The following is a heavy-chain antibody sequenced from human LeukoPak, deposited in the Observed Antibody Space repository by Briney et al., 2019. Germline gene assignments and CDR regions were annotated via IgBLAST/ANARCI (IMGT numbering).Heavy chain of an antibody. V-gene: IGHV1-2*02. CDR1: GYTFTGYY. CDR3: ARAQWELLRFYYYYYMGV. CDR2: INPNSGGT. J-gene: IGHJ6*03. D-gene: IGHD1-26*01. Sequence: ASVKVSCKASGYTFTGYYMHWVRQAPGQGLEWMGWINPNSGGTNYAQKFQGRVTMTRDTSISTAYMELSRLRSDDTAVYYCARAQWELLRFYYYYYMGVWGKGTTVTVSS.